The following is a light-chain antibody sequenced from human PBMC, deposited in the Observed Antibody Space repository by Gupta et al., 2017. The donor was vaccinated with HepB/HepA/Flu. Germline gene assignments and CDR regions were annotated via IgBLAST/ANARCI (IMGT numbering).Light chain of an antibody. CDR2: GAS. CDR1: QSVSSSY. CDR3: QQYGSSPPT. J-gene: IGKJ2*01. Sequence: EIVLTQSPGTLSLSPGERATLSCRASQSVSSSYLAWYQQKPGQAPRLLIYGASSRATGIPDRFSGSGSGTDFTLTISRLEPEDFAVYYCQQYGSSPPTFGQGTXLEIK. V-gene: IGKV3-20*01.